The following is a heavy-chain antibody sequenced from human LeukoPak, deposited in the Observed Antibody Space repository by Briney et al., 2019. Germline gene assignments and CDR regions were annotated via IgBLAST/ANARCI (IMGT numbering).Heavy chain of an antibody. J-gene: IGHJ6*02. D-gene: IGHD5-18*01. CDR2: IRSKAYGGTT. V-gene: IGHV3-49*04. CDR1: GFTFGDHA. Sequence: PGGSLRLSCTASGFTFGDHAMSWVRQAPGKGLEWVGFIRSKAYGGTTEYAASVKGRFIISSDDSRRIAYLQMTSLKTEDTAVYYCIRGPIQVWLYYGMDVWGQGTTVIVSS. CDR3: IRGPIQVWLYYGMDV.